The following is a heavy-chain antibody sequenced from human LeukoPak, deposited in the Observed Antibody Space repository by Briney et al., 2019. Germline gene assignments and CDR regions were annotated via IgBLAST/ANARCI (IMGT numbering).Heavy chain of an antibody. D-gene: IGHD6-19*01. V-gene: IGHV3-30*02. CDR1: GFTFSSYA. J-gene: IGHJ4*02. CDR3: AIQSRGSGWSDYFDY. Sequence: PGGSLRLSCAASGFTFSSYAMHWVCQAPGKGLEWVAFIRYDGSNKYYADSVKGRFTISRDNSKNTLYLQMNSLRAEDTAEYYCAIQSRGSGWSDYFDYWGQGTLVTVSS. CDR2: IRYDGSNK.